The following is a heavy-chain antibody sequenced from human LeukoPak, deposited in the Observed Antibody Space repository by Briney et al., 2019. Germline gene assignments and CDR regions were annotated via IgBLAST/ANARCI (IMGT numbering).Heavy chain of an antibody. CDR1: GGSISSHY. CDR3: ARAAAGMHYYYYYMDV. V-gene: IGHV4-59*11. Sequence: SETLSLTCTVSGGSISSHYWSWIRQPPGKGLEWIGYIYYSGSTNYNPSLKSRVTISVDTSKNQFSLKLSSVTAADTAVYYCARAAAGMHYYYYYMDVWGKGTTVTVSS. J-gene: IGHJ6*03. CDR2: IYYSGST. D-gene: IGHD6-13*01.